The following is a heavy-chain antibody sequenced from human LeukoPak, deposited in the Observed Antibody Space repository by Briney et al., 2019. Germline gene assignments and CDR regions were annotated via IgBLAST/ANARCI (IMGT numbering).Heavy chain of an antibody. D-gene: IGHD3-10*01. Sequence: TSLRLSCTAPGFTFSSYAIHWIRQAPGKGLEWVALVWHDGSNRYYSEAVKGRFTISRDNSKNTVYLQINSLRAEDTTVYYCARELFGSGSCPDYWGQGTRVTVSS. J-gene: IGHJ4*02. V-gene: IGHV3-33*01. CDR3: ARELFGSGSCPDY. CDR1: GFTFSSYA. CDR2: VWHDGSNR.